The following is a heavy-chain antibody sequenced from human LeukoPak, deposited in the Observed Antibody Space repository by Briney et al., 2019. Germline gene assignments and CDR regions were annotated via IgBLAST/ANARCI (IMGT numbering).Heavy chain of an antibody. CDR3: ATSSYYDFWSGYSPIAFDI. J-gene: IGHJ3*02. D-gene: IGHD3-3*01. Sequence: ASVKVSCKASGYTFTGYYMHWVRQAPGQGLEWRGGINPNSGGTNYAQKFQGRVTMTRDTSISTAYMELSRLRSDDTAVYYCATSSYYDFWSGYSPIAFDIWGQGAMVTVSS. V-gene: IGHV1-2*02. CDR1: GYTFTGYY. CDR2: INPNSGGT.